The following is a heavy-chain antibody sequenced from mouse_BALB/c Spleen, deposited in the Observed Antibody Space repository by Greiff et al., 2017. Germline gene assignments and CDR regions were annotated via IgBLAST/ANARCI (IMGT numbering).Heavy chain of an antibody. CDR1: GFTFSSYA. CDR3: ARHGHRSAYAMDY. Sequence: EVKLMESGGGLVKPGGSLKLSCAASGFTFSSYAMSWVRQTPEKRLEWVATISSGGSYTYYPDSVKGRFTISRDNAKNTLYLQMSSLKSEDTAMYYCARHGHRSAYAMDYWGQGTSVTVSS. J-gene: IGHJ4*01. D-gene: IGHD1-1*01. CDR2: ISSGGSYT. V-gene: IGHV5-9-3*01.